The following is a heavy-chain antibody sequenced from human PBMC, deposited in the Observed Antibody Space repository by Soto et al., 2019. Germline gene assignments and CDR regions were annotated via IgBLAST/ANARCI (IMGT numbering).Heavy chain of an antibody. D-gene: IGHD5-18*01. CDR1: GFSFGVYP. CDR2: IRSKGYGGTI. V-gene: IGHV3-49*03. J-gene: IGHJ6*03. Sequence: EVHVVESGGGFVQPGRSLSLSCATSGFSFGVYPIIWLRQAPGKGPEWVAFIRSKGYGGTIEYAASVKGRFSLSRDDSKSIAYLQMNSLKTEDTAVYYCSRIQTAVGSIYYYYMDVWGKGTAVTVSS. CDR3: SRIQTAVGSIYYYYMDV.